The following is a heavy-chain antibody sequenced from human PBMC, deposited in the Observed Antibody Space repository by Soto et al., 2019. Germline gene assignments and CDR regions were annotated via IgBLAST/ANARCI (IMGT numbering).Heavy chain of an antibody. D-gene: IGHD3-22*01. CDR3: ARDLGYYDSDGYFDY. Sequence: SETLSLTCTVSGGSVSSGSYYWSWIRQPPGKGLEWIGYIYYSGSTNYNPSLKSRVTISVDTSKSQFSLKLSSVTAADTAVYYCARDLGYYDSDGYFDYWGQGTLVTVSS. V-gene: IGHV4-61*01. J-gene: IGHJ4*02. CDR1: GGSVSSGSYY. CDR2: IYYSGST.